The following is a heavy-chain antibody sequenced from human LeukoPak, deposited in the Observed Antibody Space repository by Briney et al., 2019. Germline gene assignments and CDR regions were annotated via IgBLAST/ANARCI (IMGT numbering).Heavy chain of an antibody. CDR2: INHSGST. CDR1: GGSFSGYY. J-gene: IGHJ4*02. Sequence: SETLSLTCAVYGGSFSGYYWSWIRQPPGKGLEWIGEINHSGSTDYNPSLKSRVTISVDTSKNQFSLKLSSVTAADTAVYYCARGRRLDYWGQGTLVTVSS. CDR3: ARGRRLDY. V-gene: IGHV4-34*01.